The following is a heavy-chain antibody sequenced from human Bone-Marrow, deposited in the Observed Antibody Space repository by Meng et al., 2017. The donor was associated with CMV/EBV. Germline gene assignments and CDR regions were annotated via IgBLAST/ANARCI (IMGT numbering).Heavy chain of an antibody. CDR2: ISYDGNNK. V-gene: IGHV3-30-3*01. CDR1: GFTFSYYA. D-gene: IGHD2-15*01. J-gene: IGHJ5*02. CDR3: ARDAAPDIVGVFDP. Sequence: GESLKISCAASGFTFSYYAMHWVRQAPGKGLEWVAVISYDGNNKYYADSVKGRFTISRDNSKNTLYLQMNSLRAEDTAVYYCARDAAPDIVGVFDPWGQGTRVTVYS.